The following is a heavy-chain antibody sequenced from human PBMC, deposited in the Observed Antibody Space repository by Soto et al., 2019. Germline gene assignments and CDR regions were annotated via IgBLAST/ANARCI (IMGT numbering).Heavy chain of an antibody. CDR2: IYYSGST. V-gene: IGHV4-31*03. J-gene: IGHJ4*02. D-gene: IGHD6-13*01. CDR1: GGSISSGGYY. CDR3: ARGEIAAAGTNFDY. Sequence: PSETLSLTCTVSGGSISSGGYYWSWIRQHPGKGLEWIGYIYYSGSTYYNPSLKSRVTISVDTSKNQFSLKLSSVTAADTAVYYCARGEIAAAGTNFDYWGQGTLVTVSS.